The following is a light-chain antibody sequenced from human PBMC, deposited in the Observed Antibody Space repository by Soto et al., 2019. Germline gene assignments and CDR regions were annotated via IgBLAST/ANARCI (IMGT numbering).Light chain of an antibody. CDR1: SSDVGAYNY. V-gene: IGLV2-14*01. CDR2: EVS. Sequence: QSALTHPASLAGSPGQSITISCTGTSSDVGAYNYVSWYQQHTGKAPKLLIFEVSSRPSGVSNRFSGSRSASTASLTISGLQAEDGADYYCSSYADSDTLYVFGTGTKVTVL. CDR3: SSYADSDTLYV. J-gene: IGLJ1*01.